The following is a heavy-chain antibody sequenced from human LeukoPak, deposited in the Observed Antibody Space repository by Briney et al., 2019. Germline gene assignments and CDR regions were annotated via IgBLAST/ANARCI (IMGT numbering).Heavy chain of an antibody. D-gene: IGHD1-26*01. CDR3: ARDFGIVGATPSI. V-gene: IGHV1-2*02. CDR2: INPNSGGT. Sequence: ASVKVSCKASGYTFTGYYMHWVRQAPGQGLEWMGWINPNSGGTNYAQKFQGRVTMTRDTSISTVYMELSRLRSDDTAVYYCARDFGIVGATPSIWGQGTMVTVSS. J-gene: IGHJ3*02. CDR1: GYTFTGYY.